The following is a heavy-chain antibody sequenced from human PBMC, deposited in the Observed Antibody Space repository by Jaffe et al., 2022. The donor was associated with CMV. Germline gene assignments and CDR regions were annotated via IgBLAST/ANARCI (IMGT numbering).Heavy chain of an antibody. J-gene: IGHJ1*01. Sequence: QLQLQESGPGLVKPSETLSLTCTVSGGSISPSSYYWGWIRQPPGKGLEWIGSIYYSGSTYYNPSLKSRVTISVDTSNNQFSLKLSSVTAADTAVYYCARQTYNNNWYLEPTPGYFHHWGQGTLVTVSS. V-gene: IGHV4-39*01. CDR3: ARQTYNNNWYLEPTPGYFHH. CDR2: IYYSGST. CDR1: GGSISPSSYY. D-gene: IGHD6-13*01.